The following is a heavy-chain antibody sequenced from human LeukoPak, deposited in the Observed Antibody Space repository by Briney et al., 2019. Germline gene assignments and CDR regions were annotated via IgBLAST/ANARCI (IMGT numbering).Heavy chain of an antibody. CDR3: ARGPYSSNWYVDY. Sequence: GGSLRLSCAASGFTISSYEMNWVRLDPGKGLEWISYISRTGNSIYYADSVKGRFTISRDSAKNSLYLQMNSLRAEDTAVYYCARGPYSSNWYVDYWGQGTLVTVAS. CDR1: GFTISSYE. J-gene: IGHJ4*02. V-gene: IGHV3-48*03. D-gene: IGHD6-13*01. CDR2: ISRTGNSI.